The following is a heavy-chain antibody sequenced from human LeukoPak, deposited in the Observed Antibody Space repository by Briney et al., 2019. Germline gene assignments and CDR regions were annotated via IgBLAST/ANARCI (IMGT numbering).Heavy chain of an antibody. CDR1: GFTFSSYA. Sequence: GGSLRLSCAASGFTFSSYAMSWVRQAPGKGLEWVSAISGSGGSTYYADSVKGRFTISRDNSKNALYLQMNSLRAEDTAVYYCAKGGMVRGVQGYWGQGTLVTVSS. J-gene: IGHJ4*02. D-gene: IGHD3-10*01. CDR2: ISGSGGST. CDR3: AKGGMVRGVQGY. V-gene: IGHV3-23*01.